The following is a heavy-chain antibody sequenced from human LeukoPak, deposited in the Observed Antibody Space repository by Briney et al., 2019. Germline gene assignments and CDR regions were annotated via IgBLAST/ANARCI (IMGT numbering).Heavy chain of an antibody. CDR3: ACDNTGCTNGVCPDY. CDR2: ISSSSSYI. V-gene: IGHV3-21*01. CDR1: GFTFSSYS. D-gene: IGHD2-8*01. J-gene: IGHJ4*02. Sequence: KAGGSLRLSCAASGFTFSSYSMNWVRQAPGKGLEWVSSISSSSSYIYYADSVKGRFTISRDNARNTLYLEINSLRAEDTAVYYCACDNTGCTNGVCPDYWGQGTMVTVSS.